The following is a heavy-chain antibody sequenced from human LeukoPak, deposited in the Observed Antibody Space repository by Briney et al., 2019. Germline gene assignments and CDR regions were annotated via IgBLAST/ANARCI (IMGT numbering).Heavy chain of an antibody. CDR2: INPNSGGT. V-gene: IGHV1-2*02. Sequence: GASVKVSCKASGNTFTDYYIHWVRQAPGQGLEWMGWINPNSGGTNYAQNFQGRVTMTRDTSISTAYMELSRLRYDDTAIYYCARNLAVAGSDYWGQGTLVTVSS. D-gene: IGHD6-19*01. CDR3: ARNLAVAGSDY. J-gene: IGHJ4*02. CDR1: GNTFTDYY.